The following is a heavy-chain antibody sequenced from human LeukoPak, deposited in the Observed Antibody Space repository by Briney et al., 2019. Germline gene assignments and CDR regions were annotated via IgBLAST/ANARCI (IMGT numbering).Heavy chain of an antibody. CDR1: GFTFSSSA. CDR3: AKDLGRSSTSF. D-gene: IGHD2-2*01. Sequence: GGSLRLSCEASGFTFSSSAMTWVRQAPGKGLEWVSVIDGSSRISYYADSVKGRFTISRDNSKNTLYLQMNSLRAEDTAVYYCAKDLGRSSTSFRGQGTLVTVSS. J-gene: IGHJ4*02. CDR2: IDGSSRIS. V-gene: IGHV3-23*01.